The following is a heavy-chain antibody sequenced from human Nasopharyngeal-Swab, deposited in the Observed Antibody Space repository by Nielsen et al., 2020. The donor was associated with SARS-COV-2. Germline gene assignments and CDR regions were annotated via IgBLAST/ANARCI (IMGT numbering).Heavy chain of an antibody. Sequence: ASVKVSCKASGYTFTSYGISWVRQAPGQGLEWMGWISAYNGNANYAQKLRGRVTMTTDTSTSTAYMELRSLRSDDTAVYYCARRTGWGGYYGSGSYPKFDYWGQGTLVTVSS. V-gene: IGHV1-18*01. CDR1: GYTFTSYG. D-gene: IGHD3-10*01. J-gene: IGHJ4*02. CDR2: ISAYNGNA. CDR3: ARRTGWGGYYGSGSYPKFDY.